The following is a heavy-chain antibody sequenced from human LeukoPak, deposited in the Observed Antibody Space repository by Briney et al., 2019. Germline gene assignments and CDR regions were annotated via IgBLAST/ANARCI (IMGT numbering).Heavy chain of an antibody. V-gene: IGHV3-23*01. Sequence: GGSLRLSCAASGFTFSSYAMSWVRQAPGKGLEWVSAISGSGGSTYYADSVKGRFTISRDNSKNTLYLQMHSLRAEDTALYYCAKPVIPSAYQGTYYMDVWGKGTTVTVSS. D-gene: IGHD3-16*01. CDR3: AKPVIPSAYQGTYYMDV. CDR2: ISGSGGST. J-gene: IGHJ6*03. CDR1: GFTFSSYA.